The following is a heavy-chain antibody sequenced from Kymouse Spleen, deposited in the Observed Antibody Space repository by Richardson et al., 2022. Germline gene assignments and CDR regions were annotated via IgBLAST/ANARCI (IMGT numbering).Heavy chain of an antibody. D-gene: IGHD4-11,IGHD4-11*01. Sequence: QVQLVESGGGVVQPGRSLRLSCAASGFTFSSYGMHWVRQAPGKGLEWVAVIWYDGSNKYYADSVKGRFTISRDNSKNTLYLQMNSLRAEDTAVYYCARDPPTVTTLYYYYYGMDVWGQGTTVTVSS. CDR1: GFTFSSYG. V-gene: IGHV3-33*01. J-gene: IGHJ6*02. CDR3: ARDPPTVTTLYYYYYGMDV. CDR2: IWYDGSNK.